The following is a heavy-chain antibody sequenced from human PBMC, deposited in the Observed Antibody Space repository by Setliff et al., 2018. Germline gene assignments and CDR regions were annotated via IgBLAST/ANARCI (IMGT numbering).Heavy chain of an antibody. Sequence: SETLSLTCTVSGGSISSHYWSWIRQPPGKGLEWIGSIYYSGSTNYNPSLKSRVTISVDTSKNQFSLKLSSVTAADTAVYYCARRGYSYYGMDVWGQGTTVTVSS. CDR2: IYYSGST. V-gene: IGHV4-59*11. CDR3: ARRGYSYYGMDV. J-gene: IGHJ6*02. CDR1: GGSISSHY.